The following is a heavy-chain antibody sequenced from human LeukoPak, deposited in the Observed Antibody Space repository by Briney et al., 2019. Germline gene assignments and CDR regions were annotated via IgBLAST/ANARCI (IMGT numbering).Heavy chain of an antibody. CDR2: MNPNSGNT. CDR3: ARVYYDFWSGYYRSYYYYMDV. D-gene: IGHD3-3*01. J-gene: IGHJ6*03. CDR1: GYTFTSYD. V-gene: IGHV1-8*01. Sequence: ASVKVSCKASGYTFTSYDINWVRQATGQGLEWMGWMNPNSGNTGYAQKFQGRVTMTRNTSISTACMELSSLRSEDTAVYYCARVYYDFWSGYYRSYYYYMDVWGKGTTVTVSS.